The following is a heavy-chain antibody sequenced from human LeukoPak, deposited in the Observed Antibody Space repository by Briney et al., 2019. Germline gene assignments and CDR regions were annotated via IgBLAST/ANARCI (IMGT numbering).Heavy chain of an antibody. V-gene: IGHV3-23*01. CDR1: GFSFSAYN. J-gene: IGHJ3*02. Sequence: ETGGSLRLSCAASGFSFSAYNMNWVRQAPGKGLEWVSAISGSGGSTYYADSVKGRFTISRDNSKNTLYLQMNSLRAEDTAVYYCAKNQWGIAAHGNAFDIWGQGTMVTVSS. CDR3: AKNQWGIAAHGNAFDI. CDR2: ISGSGGST. D-gene: IGHD6-13*01.